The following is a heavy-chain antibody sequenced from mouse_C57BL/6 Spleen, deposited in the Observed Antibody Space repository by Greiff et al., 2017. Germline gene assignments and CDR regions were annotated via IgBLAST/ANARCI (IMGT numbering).Heavy chain of an antibody. D-gene: IGHD1-3*01. V-gene: IGHV3-6*01. CDR2: ISYDGSN. J-gene: IGHJ2*01. Sequence: EVQRVESGPGLVKPSQSLSLTCSVTGYSITSGYYWNWIRQFPGNKLEWMGYISYDGSNNYNPSLKNRISITRDTSKNQFFLKLNSVTTEDTATYYCARDRIISLFDYWGQGTTLTVSS. CDR1: GYSITSGYY. CDR3: ARDRIISLFDY.